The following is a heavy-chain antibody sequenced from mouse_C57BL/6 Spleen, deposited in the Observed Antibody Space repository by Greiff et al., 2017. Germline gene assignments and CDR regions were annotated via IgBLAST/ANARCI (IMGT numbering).Heavy chain of an antibody. CDR2: IYPRSGNT. Sequence: QVQLQQSGAELARPGASVKLSCKASGYTFTSYGISWVKQRTGQGLEWIGEIYPRSGNTYYNEKFKGKATLTADKSSSTAYMELRSLTSEDSAVYFCARGGAVVADDYYAMDYWGQGTSVTVSS. J-gene: IGHJ4*01. D-gene: IGHD1-1*01. V-gene: IGHV1-81*01. CDR3: ARGGAVVADDYYAMDY. CDR1: GYTFTSYG.